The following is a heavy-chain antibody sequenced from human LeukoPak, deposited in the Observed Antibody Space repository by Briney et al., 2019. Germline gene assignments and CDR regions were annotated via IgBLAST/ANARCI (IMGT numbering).Heavy chain of an antibody. D-gene: IGHD6-13*01. Sequence: GESLQISCQGSGYSFTSYWIGWVRQMPGKGLEWMGIIYPGDSDTRYSPSFQSQVTISADKSISPAYLQWSRLKASDTAMYYCARLRAVAAAGNNWFDPWGQGTLVTVSS. V-gene: IGHV5-51*01. CDR1: GYSFTSYW. CDR2: IYPGDSDT. CDR3: ARLRAVAAAGNNWFDP. J-gene: IGHJ5*02.